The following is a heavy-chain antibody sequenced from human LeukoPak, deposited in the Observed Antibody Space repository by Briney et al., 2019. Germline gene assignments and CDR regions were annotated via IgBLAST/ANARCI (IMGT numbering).Heavy chain of an antibody. Sequence: GGSLRLSCAASGFIFEDYGMTWVRQAPGKGLEWVSGINGNGGSRGYAASVKGRFTISRDNANDSLYLQMNSLRAEDTALYYCARGSSFHNYWGQGALVTVSS. D-gene: IGHD6-6*01. CDR1: GFIFEDYG. CDR3: ARGSSFHNY. J-gene: IGHJ4*02. V-gene: IGHV3-20*04. CDR2: INGNGGSR.